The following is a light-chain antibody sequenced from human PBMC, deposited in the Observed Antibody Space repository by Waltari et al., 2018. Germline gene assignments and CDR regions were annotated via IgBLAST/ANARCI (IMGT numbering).Light chain of an antibody. Sequence: QSGLAQPASASGSPGQSITITCTGTSSDVGNYNLVSWYQQRPGKPPRLLIYEVTKRAPGTSDRFSASMSGNTASLSISGLHAQQDEADYYCCSYVGLGTYVFGTGTKVT. CDR3: CSYVGLGTYV. CDR2: EVT. J-gene: IGLJ1*01. V-gene: IGLV2-23*02. CDR1: SSDVGNYNL.